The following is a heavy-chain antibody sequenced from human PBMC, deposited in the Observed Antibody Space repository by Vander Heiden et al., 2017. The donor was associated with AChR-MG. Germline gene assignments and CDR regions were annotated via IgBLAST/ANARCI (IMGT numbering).Heavy chain of an antibody. J-gene: IGHJ4*02. Sequence: APGKGLAWVSTISSSGSSTYYPDSVKGRFTISRDNSKNTVFLQMKSLRAEDTALYYCAKDGPGTGGAVDYWGQGTLVTVSS. CDR2: ISSSGSST. D-gene: IGHD3-10*01. V-gene: IGHV3-23*01. CDR3: AKDGPGTGGAVDY.